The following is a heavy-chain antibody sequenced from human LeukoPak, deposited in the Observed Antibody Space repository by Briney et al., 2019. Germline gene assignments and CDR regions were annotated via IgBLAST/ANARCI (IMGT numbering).Heavy chain of an antibody. CDR1: GFTFSSYA. CDR2: ISYDGSNK. V-gene: IGHV3-30*04. D-gene: IGHD3-10*01. CDR3: ARGTAVLLWFGAQSGLDP. J-gene: IGHJ5*02. Sequence: GGSLRLSCAASGFTFSSYAMHWVRQAPGKGLEWVAVISYDGSNKYYADSVKGRFTIPRDNSKNTLYLQMNSLRAEDTAVYYCARGTAVLLWFGAQSGLDPWGQGTLVTVSS.